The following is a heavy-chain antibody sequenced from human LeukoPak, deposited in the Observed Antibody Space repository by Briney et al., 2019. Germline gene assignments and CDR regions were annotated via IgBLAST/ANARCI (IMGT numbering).Heavy chain of an antibody. J-gene: IGHJ4*02. CDR1: GFTFSSYG. Sequence: HPGRSLRLSCAASGFTFSSYGMHWVRQAPGKGLEWVAVISCDGSNKYYADSVKGRFTISRDNSKNTLYLQMNSLRAEDTAVYYCAGGDYYFNYWGQGTLVTVSS. D-gene: IGHD4-17*01. CDR2: ISCDGSNK. CDR3: AGGDYYFNY. V-gene: IGHV3-30*03.